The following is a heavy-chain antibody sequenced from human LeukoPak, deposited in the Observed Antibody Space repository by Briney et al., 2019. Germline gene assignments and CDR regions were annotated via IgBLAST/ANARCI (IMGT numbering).Heavy chain of an antibody. J-gene: IGHJ3*02. V-gene: IGHV3-53*01. CDR1: WFSVSSNF. D-gene: IGHD3-10*01. CDR3: ARAVAYYYVSGNYYPGAFDI. Sequence: GGSLRLSCTASWFSVSSNFMSWVRQAPGKWLEWVSVLYSVANTYYADSVKGRFTISRDNSKNTLYLQMNSPRADDTAVYYCARAVAYYYVSGNYYPGAFDIWGQGTMVTVSS. CDR2: LYSVANT.